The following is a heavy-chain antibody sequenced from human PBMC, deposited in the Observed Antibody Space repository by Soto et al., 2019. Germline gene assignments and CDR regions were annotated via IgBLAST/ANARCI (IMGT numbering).Heavy chain of an antibody. CDR2: IKQDGSEK. J-gene: IGHJ4*02. CDR1: GFTFSSYW. D-gene: IGHD3-3*01. CDR3: ARDQYGIRFLEWQRLGEDY. V-gene: IGHV3-7*01. Sequence: ESGGGLVQPGGSLRLSCAASGFTFSSYWMSWVRQAPGKGLEWVANIKQDGSEKYYVDSVKGRFTISRDNAKNSLYLQMNSLRAEDTAVYYCARDQYGIRFLEWQRLGEDYWGQGTLVTVSS.